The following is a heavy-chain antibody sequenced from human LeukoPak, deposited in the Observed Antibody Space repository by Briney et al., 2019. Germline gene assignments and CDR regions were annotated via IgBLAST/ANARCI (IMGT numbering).Heavy chain of an antibody. D-gene: IGHD3-9*01. CDR3: TRDPRGDILTGYFDY. CDR2: IRSKAYGGTT. V-gene: IGHV3-49*04. J-gene: IGHJ4*02. CDR1: GFTFSSYE. Sequence: GGSLRLSCAASGFTFSSYEMNWVRQAPGKGLEWVGFIRSKAYGGTTEYAASVKGRFTISRDDSKNIAYLQMNSLKTEDTAVYYCTRDPRGDILTGYFDYWGQGTLVTVSS.